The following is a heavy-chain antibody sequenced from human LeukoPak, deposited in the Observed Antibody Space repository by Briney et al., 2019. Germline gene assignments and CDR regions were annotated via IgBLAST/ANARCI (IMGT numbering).Heavy chain of an antibody. CDR2: IYYSGST. V-gene: IGHV4-30-4*01. D-gene: IGHD4-17*01. CDR1: GGSISSGDYY. Sequence: SETLSLTCTVSGGSISSGDYYWSWIRQPPGKGLEWIGYIYYSGSTYYNPSLRSRVTISVDTSKNQFSLKLSSVTAADTAVYYCASTVTENFQHWGQGTLVTVSS. J-gene: IGHJ1*01. CDR3: ASTVTENFQH.